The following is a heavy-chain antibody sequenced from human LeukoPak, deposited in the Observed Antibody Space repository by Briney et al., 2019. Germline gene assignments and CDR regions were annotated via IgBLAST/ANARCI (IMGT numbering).Heavy chain of an antibody. Sequence: SSETLSLTCTVSGYSISRGYYWGWIRQPPGKGLEWIGSIYHSGSTYYNPSLKSRVTISVDTSKNQFSLKLSSVTAADTAVYYCARDLRDKGYCSSTSCYGYYYYYYMDVWGKGTTVTVSS. D-gene: IGHD2-2*01. CDR1: GYSISRGYY. J-gene: IGHJ6*03. CDR2: IYHSGST. V-gene: IGHV4-38-2*02. CDR3: ARDLRDKGYCSSTSCYGYYYYYYMDV.